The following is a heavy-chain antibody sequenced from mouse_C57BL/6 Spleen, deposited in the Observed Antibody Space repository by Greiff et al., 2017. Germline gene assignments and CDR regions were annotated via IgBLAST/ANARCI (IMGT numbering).Heavy chain of an antibody. J-gene: IGHJ2*01. V-gene: IGHV1-5*01. CDR1: GYPFTSYW. Sequence: VQLQQSGTVLARPGASVQMSCKTSGYPFTSYWMHWVKQRPGPGLEWIGAIYPGNSDTSYNQKFKGKAKLTAVTSASTAYMELSSLTTEDSAVYYGTKQTGYYFDYWGHGTTHTVSS. CDR3: TKQTGYYFDY. CDR2: IYPGNSDT.